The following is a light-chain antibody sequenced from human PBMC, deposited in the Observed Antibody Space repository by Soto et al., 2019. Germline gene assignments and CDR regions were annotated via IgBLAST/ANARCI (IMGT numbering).Light chain of an antibody. Sequence: EIVLTQSPGTLSLSPGERATLSCRASQSVSSSYLAWYQQKPGQAPRLLIYGASSRATGIPDRFSGSGSGTDFTLTISRLEPEDFAVYYCQQYGSSLISGITFGQGTRLEIK. CDR1: QSVSSSY. CDR2: GAS. J-gene: IGKJ5*01. CDR3: QQYGSSLISGIT. V-gene: IGKV3-20*01.